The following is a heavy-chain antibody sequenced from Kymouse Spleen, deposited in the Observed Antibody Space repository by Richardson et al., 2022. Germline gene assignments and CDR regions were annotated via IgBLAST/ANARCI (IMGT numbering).Heavy chain of an antibody. D-gene: IGHD6-6*01. V-gene: IGHV4-34*01. CDR2: INHSGST. CDR1: GGSFSGYY. J-gene: IGHJ6*02. CDR3: ARGSSSSGLYGMDV. Sequence: QVQLQQWGAGLLKPSETLSLTCAVYGGSFSGYYWSWIRQPPGKGLEWIGEINHSGSTNYNPSLKSRVTISVDTSKNQFSLKLSSVTAADTAVYYCARGSSSSGLYGMDVWGQGTTVTVSS.